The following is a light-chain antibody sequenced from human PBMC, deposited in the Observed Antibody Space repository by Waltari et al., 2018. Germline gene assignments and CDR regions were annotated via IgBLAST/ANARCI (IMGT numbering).Light chain of an antibody. CDR1: RSVFYTDNNKHY. V-gene: IGKV4-1*01. Sequence: DIAMTQSPDSLAVSLGERATINCKSSRSVFYTDNNKHYLTWYQQKPGQPPQLRISWASTRESGVPDRFIGSGSGTDFTLTISSLQAEDVAVYYCHQHYTTPWTFGQGTLVEL. CDR2: WAS. J-gene: IGKJ1*01. CDR3: HQHYTTPWT.